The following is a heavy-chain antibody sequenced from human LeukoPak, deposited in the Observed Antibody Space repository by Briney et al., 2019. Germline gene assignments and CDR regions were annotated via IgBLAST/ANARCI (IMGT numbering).Heavy chain of an antibody. J-gene: IGHJ4*02. V-gene: IGHV3-23*01. CDR3: GRERSSWRVFDY. CDR1: GFTFSSYA. Sequence: GGSLRLSCAASGFTFSSYAMSWVRQAPGKGLEWVSAISGSGGSTYYADSVKGRFTISRDNSKNTLYLQMNSLRAEDTAVYYGGRERSSWRVFDYWGQGPLVPVSS. CDR2: ISGSGGST. D-gene: IGHD3-10*01.